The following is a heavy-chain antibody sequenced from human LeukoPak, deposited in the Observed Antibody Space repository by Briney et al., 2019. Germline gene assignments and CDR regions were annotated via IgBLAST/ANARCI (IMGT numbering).Heavy chain of an antibody. CDR3: AGLQQQLVEYYFDY. V-gene: IGHV4-39*01. CDR1: GGSISSSSYY. Sequence: PSETLSLTCTVSGGSISSSSYYWGWIRQPPGKGLEWIGSIYYSGSTYYNPSLKSRVTISVDTSKNQFSLKLSSVTAADTAVYYCAGLQQQLVEYYFDYWGQGTLVTVSS. CDR2: IYYSGST. D-gene: IGHD6-13*01. J-gene: IGHJ4*02.